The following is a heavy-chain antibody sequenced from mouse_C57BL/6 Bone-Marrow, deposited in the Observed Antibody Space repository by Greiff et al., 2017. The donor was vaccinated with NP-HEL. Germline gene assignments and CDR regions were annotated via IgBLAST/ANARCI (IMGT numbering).Heavy chain of an antibody. CDR3: ARRVRFPLDV. CDR1: GYTFTDYY. D-gene: IGHD1-1*01. Sequence: QVQLQQSGAELVRPGASVKLSCKASGYTFTDYYINWVKQRPGQGLEWIARIYPGSGNTYYNEKFKGKATLTAEKSSSTAYMQLSSLTSEVSAVYVCARRVRFPLDVWGTGTTVTVSS. J-gene: IGHJ1*03. V-gene: IGHV1-76*01. CDR2: IYPGSGNT.